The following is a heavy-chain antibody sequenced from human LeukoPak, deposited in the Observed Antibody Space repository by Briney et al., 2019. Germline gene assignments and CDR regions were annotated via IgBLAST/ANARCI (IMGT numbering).Heavy chain of an antibody. Sequence: ASVKVSCKASGYTFTSSGIIWVRQAPGQGLEWMGWISAYNGNTNYAQNLQGRVTMTTDTSTSTAYMELRSLRSGDTAVYYCARSREQWLSFDYWGQGTLVTVSS. J-gene: IGHJ4*02. CDR1: GYTFTSSG. CDR3: ARSREQWLSFDY. CDR2: ISAYNGNT. V-gene: IGHV1-18*01. D-gene: IGHD6-19*01.